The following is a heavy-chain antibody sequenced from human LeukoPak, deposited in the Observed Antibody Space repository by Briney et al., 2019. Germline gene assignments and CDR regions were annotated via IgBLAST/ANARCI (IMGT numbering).Heavy chain of an antibody. CDR1: GGTFSSYA. D-gene: IGHD7-27*01. CDR3: ARDPGGTWGFDY. CDR2: ISIYSGNT. V-gene: IGHV1-18*01. J-gene: IGHJ4*02. Sequence: GASVKVSCKASGGTFSSYAIRWVRQAPGQGLEWMGWISIYSGNTNYAQKFQDRISMTTDPSTSTAYMELRSLKSDDTAVYYCARDPGGTWGFDYWGQGALVTVSS.